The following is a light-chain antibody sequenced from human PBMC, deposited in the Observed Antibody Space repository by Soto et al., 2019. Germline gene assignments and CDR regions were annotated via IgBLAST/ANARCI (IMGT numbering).Light chain of an antibody. Sequence: EIVMTQSPATLSVSPGERATLSCRASQSVSSNLAWYQQKPGQAPRLLIYDASNRATGIPARFSGSGSGTDFTLTISSLEPEDFAVYYCQQRSNWVWTFGQGTKVDI. CDR1: QSVSSN. CDR2: DAS. J-gene: IGKJ1*01. CDR3: QQRSNWVWT. V-gene: IGKV3-11*01.